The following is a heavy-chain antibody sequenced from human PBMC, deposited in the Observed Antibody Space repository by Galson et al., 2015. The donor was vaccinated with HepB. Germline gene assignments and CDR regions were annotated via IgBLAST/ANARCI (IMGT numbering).Heavy chain of an antibody. Sequence: QSGAEVKKPGESLRISCKGSGYSFTSYWISWVRQMPGKGLEWMGRIDPSDSYTNYSPSFQGHVTISADKSISTAYLQWSSLKASDTAMYYCAGRLEATTTGQAPTDAFDIWGQGTMVTVSS. V-gene: IGHV5-10-1*01. CDR3: AGRLEATTTGQAPTDAFDI. CDR2: IDPSDSYT. D-gene: IGHD1-26*01. J-gene: IGHJ3*02. CDR1: GYSFTSYW.